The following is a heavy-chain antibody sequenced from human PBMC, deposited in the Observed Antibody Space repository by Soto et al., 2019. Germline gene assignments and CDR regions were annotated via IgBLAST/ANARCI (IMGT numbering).Heavy chain of an antibody. Sequence: QVQLQESGPGLVKPSQTLSLTCTVSGGSISSGGYYWTWIRQHPGKGLEWIGYNYYSGITYYNPSLKSRVGISLATSKNQFSLKLSSVTAADTAVYYCARGSSIAGLYYGMDVWGQGTTVTVSS. CDR3: ARGSSIAGLYYGMDV. J-gene: IGHJ6*02. CDR2: NYYSGIT. CDR1: GGSISSGGYY. V-gene: IGHV4-31*03. D-gene: IGHD6-6*01.